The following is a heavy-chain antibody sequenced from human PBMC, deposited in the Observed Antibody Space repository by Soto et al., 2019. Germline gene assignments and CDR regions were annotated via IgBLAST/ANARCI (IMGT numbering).Heavy chain of an antibody. CDR1: GLTFRTYG. V-gene: IGHV3-33*05. Sequence: GGSLRLSCAVSGLTFRTYGFHWVRQAPGKGLEWVAAIQNDGSKEYYADSVKGQFTVSRDDSRNTVYLQMDGLRAEDTAVYYCARDIWMPGTSKGCFDYWGQGTPVTVSP. CDR2: IQNDGSKE. J-gene: IGHJ4*02. D-gene: IGHD1-1*01. CDR3: ARDIWMPGTSKGCFDY.